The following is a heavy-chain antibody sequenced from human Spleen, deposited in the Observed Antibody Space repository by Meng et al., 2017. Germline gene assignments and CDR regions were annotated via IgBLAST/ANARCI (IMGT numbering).Heavy chain of an antibody. CDR1: GYTFTSYA. CDR3: ARSPRLGEVGPPGY. CDR2: ISGYNGDT. J-gene: IGHJ4*02. D-gene: IGHD3-16*01. V-gene: IGHV1-18*01. Sequence: QVQLVQSGGGVRKPGASVKVSCKASGYTFTSYAIAWFRQAPGQGLEWLGWISGYNGDTYYAQNFQDRVTMTTDTSTNIASMEVRSLISDDTAVYYCARSPRLGEVGPPGYWGQGTLVTVSS.